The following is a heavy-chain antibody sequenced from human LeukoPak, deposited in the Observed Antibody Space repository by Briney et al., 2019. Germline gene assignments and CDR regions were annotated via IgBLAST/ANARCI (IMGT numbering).Heavy chain of an antibody. Sequence: SETLSLTCAVYGGSFSAYYWSWIRQPPGKGLEWIGEINHSGSTNYNPSLKSRVAISVDTSKNQFSLKLSSVTAADTAVYYCAGAPRCYSSSGKEYYFAYGAREP. CDR3: AGAPRCYSSSGKEYYFAY. D-gene: IGHD6-13*01. CDR2: INHSGST. CDR1: GGSFSAYY. J-gene: IGHJ4*02. V-gene: IGHV4-34*01.